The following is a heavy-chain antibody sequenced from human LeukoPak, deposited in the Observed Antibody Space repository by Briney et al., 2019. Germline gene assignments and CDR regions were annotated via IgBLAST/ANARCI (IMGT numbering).Heavy chain of an antibody. Sequence: KCSETLSLTCTVSGGSISSYFWSWIRQPAGKGLEWIGRIYASGSTYQNPSLRSRVTMSVDTSKNQFSLKLSSVTAADTAVYYCARGVASGGSHRARYYYMDVWGKGTTVTISS. CDR1: GGSISSYF. CDR2: IYASGST. D-gene: IGHD2-15*01. J-gene: IGHJ6*03. CDR3: ARGVASGGSHRARYYYMDV. V-gene: IGHV4-4*07.